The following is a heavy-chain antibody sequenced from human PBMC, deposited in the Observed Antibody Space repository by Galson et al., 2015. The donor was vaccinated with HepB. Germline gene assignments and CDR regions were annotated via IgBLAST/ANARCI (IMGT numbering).Heavy chain of an antibody. V-gene: IGHV3-21*01. J-gene: IGHJ4*02. D-gene: IGHD4-11*01. CDR2: ISPGSDYI. Sequence: SLRLSCAASGFTFNTYSMNWVRQAPGKGLEWVSSISPGSDYIYHADSVKGRFTISRDNAKKSLYLQMSSLRGDDTAIYYCVRNLFTGGADYSVDYWGQGTPVTVSA. CDR1: GFTFNTYS. CDR3: VRNLFTGGADYSVDY.